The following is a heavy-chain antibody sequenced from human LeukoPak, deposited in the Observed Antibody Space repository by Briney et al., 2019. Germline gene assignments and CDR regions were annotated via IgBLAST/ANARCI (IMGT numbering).Heavy chain of an antibody. Sequence: GGSLRLSCAASGFTFTNYAMSGVSQAPGKGLEWVSAISGSGTSTYYADSVKGRFTISRDNSENTLYLQMSSLTDEDTAVYFCAKRGDRSGWSYYFDYWGQGTLVTVSS. V-gene: IGHV3-23*01. CDR1: GFTFTNYA. CDR2: ISGSGTST. D-gene: IGHD6-19*01. CDR3: AKRGDRSGWSYYFDY. J-gene: IGHJ4*02.